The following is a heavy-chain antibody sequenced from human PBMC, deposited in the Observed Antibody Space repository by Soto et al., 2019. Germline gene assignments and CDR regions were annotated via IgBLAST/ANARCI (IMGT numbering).Heavy chain of an antibody. J-gene: IGHJ5*02. Sequence: SDTLSLTCTVSGGSIGIGGYYWSWILHHPGKGLEWIGYIYYSGSTYYNPSLKSRVTISVDTSKNQFSLKLSSVTAADTAVYYCARGIAAAIVPWFDPWGQGTLVTVSS. D-gene: IGHD6-13*01. V-gene: IGHV4-31*03. CDR1: GGSIGIGGYY. CDR3: ARGIAAAIVPWFDP. CDR2: IYYSGST.